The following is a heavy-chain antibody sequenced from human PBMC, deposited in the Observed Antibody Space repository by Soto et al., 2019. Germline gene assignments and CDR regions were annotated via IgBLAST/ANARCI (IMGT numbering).Heavy chain of an antibody. CDR1: GFTFSDYS. CDR3: ARDPSRRSPPDY. V-gene: IGHV3-11*05. Sequence: QVQLVESGGGLVKPGGSLRLSCTASGFTFSDYSMNWFRQAPGKGLEWVSYISSTSAYTKYADSVKGRFTISRDNAENLLYLQMDGLRAEDTAVYYCARDPSRRSPPDYWGQGTLVTVSS. CDR2: ISSTSAYT. J-gene: IGHJ4*02.